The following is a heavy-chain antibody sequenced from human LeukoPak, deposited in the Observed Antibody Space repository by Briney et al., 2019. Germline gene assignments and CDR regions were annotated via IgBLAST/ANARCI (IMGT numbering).Heavy chain of an antibody. CDR2: ISSSSSYI. Sequence: GGSLRLSCAASGFTFSSYSMNWVRQAPGKGLEWVSSISSSSSYIYYADSVKGRFTISRDNAKNSLYLQMNSLRAEDTTVYYCARGLGQDGDYDTSLGWWGQGTLVTVSS. CDR3: ARGLGQDGDYDTSLGW. CDR1: GFTFSSYS. J-gene: IGHJ4*02. D-gene: IGHD4-17*01. V-gene: IGHV3-21*01.